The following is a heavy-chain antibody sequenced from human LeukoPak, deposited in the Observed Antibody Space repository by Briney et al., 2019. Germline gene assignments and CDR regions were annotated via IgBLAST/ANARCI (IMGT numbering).Heavy chain of an antibody. D-gene: IGHD1-1*01. Sequence: GASVKVSCKASGYTFTSYGISWVRQAPGQGLEWMGWISACNGNTNYPQKLQGRVTMTTDTSTSTAYMELRSLRSDDTAVYYCATRTSELEPAFDYWGQGTLVTVSS. CDR3: ATRTSELEPAFDY. CDR1: GYTFTSYG. CDR2: ISACNGNT. V-gene: IGHV1-18*01. J-gene: IGHJ4*02.